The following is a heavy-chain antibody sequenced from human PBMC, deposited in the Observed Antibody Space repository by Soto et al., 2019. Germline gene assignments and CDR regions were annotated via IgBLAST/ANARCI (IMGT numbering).Heavy chain of an antibody. CDR3: ARGPYCSSTSCYYYYYYMDV. J-gene: IGHJ6*03. Sequence: GSLRLSCAASGFTFSSYSMNWVRQAPGKGLEWVSPISSSSSYIYYADSVKGRFTISRDNAKNSLYLQMNSLRAEDTAVYYCARGPYCSSTSCYYYYYYMDVWGKGTTVTVSS. CDR1: GFTFSSYS. D-gene: IGHD2-2*01. CDR2: ISSSSSYI. V-gene: IGHV3-21*01.